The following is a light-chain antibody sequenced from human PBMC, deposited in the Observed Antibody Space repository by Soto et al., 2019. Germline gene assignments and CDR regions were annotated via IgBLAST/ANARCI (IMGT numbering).Light chain of an antibody. CDR3: QQYYSTPRT. V-gene: IGKV4-1*01. CDR2: WAS. Sequence: DIVMTQSPDSLAVSLGERATINCQSSQSVLSRSNNKNYLAWYQQKPGQPPKLLIYWASTRESGVPDRFSGSGSGTDFTLTISSLQAEDVAVYYCQQYYSTPRTFGQGTKVEIK. J-gene: IGKJ1*01. CDR1: QSVLSRSNNKNY.